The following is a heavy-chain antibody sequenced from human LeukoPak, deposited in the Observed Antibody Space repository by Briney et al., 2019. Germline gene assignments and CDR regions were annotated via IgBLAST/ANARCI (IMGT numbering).Heavy chain of an antibody. V-gene: IGHV3-23*01. CDR3: ARGSSDWYGPFDY. CDR1: GFTISSFA. CDR2: VTDSGDT. Sequence: GGSLRLSCEASGFTISSFAMNWVRQAPGKGLEWVSTVTDSGDTYYPDSVKGRFTISRDNSKNTLYLQMNSLRVEDTAVYYCARGSSDWYGPFDYWGQGTLVTVS. D-gene: IGHD6-19*01. J-gene: IGHJ4*02.